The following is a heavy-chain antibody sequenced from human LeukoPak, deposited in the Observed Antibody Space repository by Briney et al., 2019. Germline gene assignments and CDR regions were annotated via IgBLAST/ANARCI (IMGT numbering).Heavy chain of an antibody. CDR3: AKDYTNLPYYFDY. J-gene: IGHJ4*02. CDR2: VQHIGGET. Sequence: GGSLRLSCAGSGFTFSNSWMGWVRQAPGKGLEWVANVQHIGGETYYVDSVKGRFTISRDNAKNSLYLQMNSLRPEDMALYYCAKDYTNLPYYFDYWGQGTLVTVSS. CDR1: GFTFSNSW. D-gene: IGHD4-11*01. V-gene: IGHV3-7*03.